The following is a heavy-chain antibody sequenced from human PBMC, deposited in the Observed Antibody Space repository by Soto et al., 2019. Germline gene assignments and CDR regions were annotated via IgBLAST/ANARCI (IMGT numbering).Heavy chain of an antibody. J-gene: IGHJ4*02. V-gene: IGHV4-31*03. CDR2: IYYSGST. Sequence: SETLSLTCTVSGGSISSGGYYWSWIRQHPGKGLEWIGYIYYSGSTYYNPYLKSRVTISVDTAKNQFSLKLSSVTAADTAVYYCARAGGPALYSSSSPDFDYWGQGTLVTVSS. CDR1: GGSISSGGYY. CDR3: ARAGGPALYSSSSPDFDY. D-gene: IGHD6-6*01.